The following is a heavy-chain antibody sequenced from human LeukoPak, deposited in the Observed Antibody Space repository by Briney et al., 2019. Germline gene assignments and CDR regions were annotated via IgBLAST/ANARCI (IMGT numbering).Heavy chain of an antibody. D-gene: IGHD2-21*01. CDR3: AREMVMNGAFDI. J-gene: IGHJ3*02. V-gene: IGHV4-30-2*01. CDR2: IYHSGST. CDR1: GGSISSGGYS. Sequence: SGTLSLTCAVSGGSISSGGYSWSWIRQPPGKGLEWIGYIYHSGSTYYNPSLKSRVTISVDRSKNQFSLKLSSVTAADTAVYYCAREMVMNGAFDIWGQGTMVTVSS.